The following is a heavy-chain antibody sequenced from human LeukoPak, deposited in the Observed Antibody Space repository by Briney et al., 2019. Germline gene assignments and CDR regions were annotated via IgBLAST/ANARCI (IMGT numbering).Heavy chain of an antibody. CDR1: GFTFSSYW. CDR2: INGDGSRT. Sequence: GGSLRLSCAASGFTFSSYWMHWVRQAQGKGLVWVSRINGDGSRTNCADSVKGRFTISRDNAENTLYLQMNSLRVEDTAVYYCTRDFDAATGSWGQGTLVTVSS. V-gene: IGHV3-74*01. J-gene: IGHJ5*02. CDR3: TRDFDAATGS. D-gene: IGHD3-9*01.